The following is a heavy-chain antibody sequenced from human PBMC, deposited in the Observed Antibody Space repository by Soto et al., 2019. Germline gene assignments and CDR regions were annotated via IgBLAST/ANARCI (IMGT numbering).Heavy chain of an antibody. CDR3: ARGRYGDY. J-gene: IGHJ4*02. CDR2: ISAHNGNT. Sequence: QVHLVQSGAEVKKPGASVKVSCKGSGYAFTTYGITWVRQAPGQGLEWTGWISAHNGNTNYAQKLQGRVTVTRDTSTSTAYMELRSLRSDATAVYYCARGRYGDYWGQGALVTVSS. V-gene: IGHV1-18*01. CDR1: GYAFTTYG. D-gene: IGHD1-1*01.